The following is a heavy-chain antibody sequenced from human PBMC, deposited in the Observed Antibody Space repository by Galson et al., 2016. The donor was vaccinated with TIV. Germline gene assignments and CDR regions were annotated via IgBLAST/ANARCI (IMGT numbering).Heavy chain of an antibody. D-gene: IGHD6-19*01. Sequence: ETLSLTCAVSGASVSSGNYYWTRIRQPPGKGLECIGYIFSSGSTKYNPSLKSRVAISVDTSRNQFSLKLTSWTAADTAVYYCARDSWGSGYNSGWEGFDLWGQGTMVTVSS. V-gene: IGHV4-61*01. CDR1: GASVSSGNYY. CDR3: ARDSWGSGYNSGWEGFDL. J-gene: IGHJ3*01. CDR2: IFSSGST.